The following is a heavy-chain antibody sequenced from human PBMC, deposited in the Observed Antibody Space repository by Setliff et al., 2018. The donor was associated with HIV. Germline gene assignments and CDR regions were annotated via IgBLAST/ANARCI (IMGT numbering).Heavy chain of an antibody. Sequence: PSETLSLTCTVSGGPISNSNYFWGWIRQPPGKGLEWIGRIYSSGSTYYQPSLQGRVSMSIDSSKNHFSLSLRYVTAADTAVYYCARSFSGRYFWSGYYTGPDPKGENAFDIWGQGTMVTVSS. CDR1: GGPISNSNYF. D-gene: IGHD3-3*01. CDR3: ARSFSGRYFWSGYYTGPDPKGENAFDI. J-gene: IGHJ3*02. CDR2: IYSSGST. V-gene: IGHV4-39*02.